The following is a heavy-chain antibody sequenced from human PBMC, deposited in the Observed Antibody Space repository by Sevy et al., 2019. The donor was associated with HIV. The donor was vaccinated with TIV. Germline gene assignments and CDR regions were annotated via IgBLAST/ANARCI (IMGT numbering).Heavy chain of an antibody. CDR3: ARDEQTYGDFDYFDY. CDR1: GFTFSTYS. V-gene: IGHV3-48*01. J-gene: IGHJ4*02. Sequence: EGSLRLSCAASGFTFSTYSMNWVRQAPGKELEWVSYISSSSRTIFYADSVKGRFTISRDNAKKSLYLLMDSLTAVDTAVYYCARDEQTYGDFDYFDYWGQGTLVTVSS. CDR2: ISSSSRTI. D-gene: IGHD4-17*01.